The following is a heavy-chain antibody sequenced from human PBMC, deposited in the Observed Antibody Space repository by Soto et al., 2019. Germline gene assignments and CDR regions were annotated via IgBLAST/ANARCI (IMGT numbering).Heavy chain of an antibody. J-gene: IGHJ6*03. Sequence: SVKVSCEASVCTFSSYTISWVRQAPGQGLEWMGRIIPILGIANYAQKFQGRVTITADKSTSTAYMELSSLRSEDTAVYYCAIAARPPYYYYYMDVWGKGTTVTVSS. D-gene: IGHD6-6*01. CDR1: VCTFSSYT. V-gene: IGHV1-69*02. CDR3: AIAARPPYYYYYMDV. CDR2: IIPILGIA.